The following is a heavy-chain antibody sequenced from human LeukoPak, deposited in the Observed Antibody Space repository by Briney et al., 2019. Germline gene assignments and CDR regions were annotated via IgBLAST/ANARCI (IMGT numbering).Heavy chain of an antibody. Sequence: GGSLRLSCAATGFTFSSYAMSWVRQAPGKGLEWVSAISGSGGSTYYADSVKGRFTISRDNSKNTLYLQMNSLRAEDTAVYYCAKDLQGVWWLRYFDYWGQGTLVTVSS. D-gene: IGHD5-12*01. J-gene: IGHJ4*02. CDR2: ISGSGGST. CDR1: GFTFSSYA. V-gene: IGHV3-23*01. CDR3: AKDLQGVWWLRYFDY.